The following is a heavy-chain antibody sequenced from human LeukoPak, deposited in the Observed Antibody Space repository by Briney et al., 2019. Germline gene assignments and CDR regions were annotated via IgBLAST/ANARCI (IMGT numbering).Heavy chain of an antibody. D-gene: IGHD3-22*01. CDR3: ARTYYYDSSGYQDY. J-gene: IGHJ4*02. CDR2: IYYSGST. V-gene: IGHV4-30-4*01. CDR1: GGSISSGDYY. Sequence: SETLSLTCTVSGGSISSGDYYWSWIRQPPGKGLEWIGYIYYSGSTYYNPSLKSRVTISVDTSKNRFSLKLSSVTAADTAVYYCARTYYYDSSGYQDYWGQGTLVTVSS.